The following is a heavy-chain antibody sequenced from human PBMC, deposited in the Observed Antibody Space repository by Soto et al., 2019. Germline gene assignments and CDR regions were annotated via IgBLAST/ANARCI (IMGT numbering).Heavy chain of an antibody. Sequence: ASVKVSCKASGGTFSSYAISWVRQAPGQGLEWMGGINPIFGTANYAQKFQGRVTITADKSTSTAYMELSSLRSEDTAVYYCARVRDGRNDAFDIWGQGTMVTVSS. CDR1: GGTFSSYA. CDR3: ARVRDGRNDAFDI. CDR2: INPIFGTA. J-gene: IGHJ3*02. V-gene: IGHV1-69*06.